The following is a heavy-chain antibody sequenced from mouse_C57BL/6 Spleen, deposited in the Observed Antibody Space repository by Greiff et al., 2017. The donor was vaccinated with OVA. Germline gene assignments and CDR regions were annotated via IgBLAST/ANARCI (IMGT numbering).Heavy chain of an antibody. V-gene: IGHV14-2*01. D-gene: IGHD2-2*01. CDR1: GFNIKDYY. J-gene: IGHJ3*01. CDR3: AFMVTGFAY. CDR2: IDPEDGET. Sequence: EVQLQQSGAELVKPGASVKLSCTASGFNIKDYYMHWVKQRTEQGLEWIGRIDPEDGETEYAPKFQGKATITADTSSNTAYLQLSSLTSEDTAVYYCAFMVTGFAYWGQGTLVTVSA.